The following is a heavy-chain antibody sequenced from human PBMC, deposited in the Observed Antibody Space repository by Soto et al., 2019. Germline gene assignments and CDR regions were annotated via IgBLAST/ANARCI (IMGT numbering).Heavy chain of an antibody. J-gene: IGHJ6*02. V-gene: IGHV3-73*01. CDR2: IRSKTNDYAT. Sequence: QPGGSLRLSCAASGFTFSASAMHWVLQASGKGLEWVGLIRSKTNDYATVYDASVKGRFTISRDDSKNTAYLQLSSLKTDDTAVYYCARQPRQPQRPPQAYYYYSYGMDAWGQGTTVTVSS. CDR1: GFTFSASA. CDR3: ARQPRQPQRPPQAYYYYSYGMDA. D-gene: IGHD1-1*01.